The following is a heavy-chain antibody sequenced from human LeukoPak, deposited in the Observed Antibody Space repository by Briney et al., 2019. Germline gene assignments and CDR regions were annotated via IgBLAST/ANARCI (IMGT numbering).Heavy chain of an antibody. Sequence: GGSLRLSCAASKFPFSTFSMSWVRAAPGNGLEWGSSISGSGGYTYYADSVKGRFTNSRDNSKNTLYLQMNSLRAEDTAVYYCARYIVVVTAPFDCGGQGTLVTVSS. CDR2: ISGSGGYT. V-gene: IGHV3-23*01. J-gene: IGHJ4*02. D-gene: IGHD2-21*02. CDR3: ARYIVVVTAPFDC. CDR1: KFPFSTFS.